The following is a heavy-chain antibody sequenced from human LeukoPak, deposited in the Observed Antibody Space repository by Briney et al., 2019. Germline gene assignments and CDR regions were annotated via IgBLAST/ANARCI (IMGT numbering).Heavy chain of an antibody. D-gene: IGHD2-2*01. Sequence: SETLSLTCTVSGGSISSYYWSWIRQPPGKGLEWIGYIYYSGSTNYNPSLKSRVTISVDTSKNQFSLKLSSVTAADTAVYYCARDVVPAAAYMNYYYGMDVWGQGTTVTVSS. CDR2: IYYSGST. CDR3: ARDVVPAAAYMNYYYGMDV. J-gene: IGHJ6*02. V-gene: IGHV4-59*12. CDR1: GGSISSYY.